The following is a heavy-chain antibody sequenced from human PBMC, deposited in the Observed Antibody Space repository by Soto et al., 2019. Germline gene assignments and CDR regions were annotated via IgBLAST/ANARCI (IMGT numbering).Heavy chain of an antibody. D-gene: IGHD1-1*01. CDR2: IYYSGST. Sequence: SETLSLTCTVSGGSVSSGSYYWSWIRQPPGKGLEWIGYIYYSGSTKYNPSLKSRVTISVDTSKNQFSLKLSSLGSEDTAVYYCARESPEYTIGYFDYWGQGTLVTVSS. J-gene: IGHJ4*02. CDR3: ARESPEYTIGYFDY. V-gene: IGHV4-61*01. CDR1: GGSVSSGSYY.